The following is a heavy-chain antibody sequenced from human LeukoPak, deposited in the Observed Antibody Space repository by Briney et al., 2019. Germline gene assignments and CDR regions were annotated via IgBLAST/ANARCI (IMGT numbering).Heavy chain of an antibody. V-gene: IGHV4-34*01. CDR3: ARPVTRRSCWFDP. J-gene: IGHJ5*02. CDR1: GGSFSGYY. CDR2: INHSGST. Sequence: PSETLSLTCAVYGGSFSGYYWSWIRQPPGKGLEWIGEINHSGSTNYNPSLKSRVTISVDTSKNQFSLKLSSVTAADTAVYYCARPVTRRSCWFDPWGQGTLVTVSS. D-gene: IGHD4-23*01.